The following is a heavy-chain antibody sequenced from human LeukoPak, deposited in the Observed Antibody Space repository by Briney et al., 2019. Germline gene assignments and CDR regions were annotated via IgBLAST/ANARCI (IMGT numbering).Heavy chain of an antibody. CDR2: IYYSGST. J-gene: IGHJ4*02. V-gene: IGHV4-59*01. CDR1: GGSISSYY. D-gene: IGHD6-6*01. CDR3: ASSGGVAARRGYFSY. Sequence: SETLSLTRTVSGGSISSYYWSWIRQPPGKGLEWIGYIYYSGSTNYNPSLKSRVTISVDTSKNQFSLKLSSVTAADTAVYYCASSGGVAARRGYFSYWGQGTLVTVSS.